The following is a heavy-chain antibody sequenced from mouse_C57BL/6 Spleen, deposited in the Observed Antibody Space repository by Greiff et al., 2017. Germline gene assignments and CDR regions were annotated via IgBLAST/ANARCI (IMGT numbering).Heavy chain of an antibody. D-gene: IGHD2-1*01. V-gene: IGHV1-72*01. CDR2: IDPNSGGT. Sequence: QVQLKQPGAELVKPGASVKLSCKASGYTFTSYWMHWVKQRPGRCLEWIGRIDPNSGGTKYNEKFKSKATLTVDKPSSTAYMQLSSLTSEDSAFYYCARCYYVYYVFAYWGQGPLVTVSA. J-gene: IGHJ3*01. CDR1: GYTFTSYW. CDR3: ARCYYVYYVFAY.